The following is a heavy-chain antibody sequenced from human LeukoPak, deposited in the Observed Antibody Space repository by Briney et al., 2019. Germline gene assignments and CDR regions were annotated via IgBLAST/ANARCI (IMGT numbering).Heavy chain of an antibody. CDR2: INPNSGGT. Sequence: GASVKVSCKASGYTFTSYDINWVRQATGQGLEWMGWINPNSGGTNYAQKFQGRVTMTRDTSISTAYMELSRLRSDDTAVYYCARGRSITMIVVREAFDIWGQGTMVTVSS. D-gene: IGHD3-22*01. V-gene: IGHV1-2*02. CDR1: GYTFTSYD. J-gene: IGHJ3*02. CDR3: ARGRSITMIVVREAFDI.